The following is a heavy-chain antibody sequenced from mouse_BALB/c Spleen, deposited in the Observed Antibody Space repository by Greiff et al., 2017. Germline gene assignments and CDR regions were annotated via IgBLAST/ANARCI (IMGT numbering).Heavy chain of an antibody. CDR2: IWTGGGT. D-gene: IGHD3-3*01. Sequence: VQLVESGPGLVAPSQSLSITCTVSGFSLTSYDISWIRQPPGKGLEWLGVIWTGGGTNYNSAFMSRLSISKDNSKSQVFLKMNSLQTDDTAMYYCARDLGYYYAMDYWGQGTSVTVAS. CDR3: ARDLGYYYAMDY. J-gene: IGHJ4*01. CDR1: GFSLTSYD. V-gene: IGHV2-9-2*01.